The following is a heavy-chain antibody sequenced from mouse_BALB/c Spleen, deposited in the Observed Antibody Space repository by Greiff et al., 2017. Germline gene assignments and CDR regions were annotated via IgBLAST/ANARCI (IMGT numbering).Heavy chain of an antibody. Sequence: QVQLQQPGAELVKPGASVKLSCKASGYTFTSYYMYWVKQRPGQGLEWIGGINPSNGGTNFNEKFKSKATLTVDKSSSTAYMQLSSLTSEDSAVYDCTRVTTAYFDYWGQGTTLTVSS. CDR3: TRVTTAYFDY. CDR1: GYTFTSYY. D-gene: IGHD1-2*01. CDR2: INPSNGGT. J-gene: IGHJ2*01. V-gene: IGHV1S81*02.